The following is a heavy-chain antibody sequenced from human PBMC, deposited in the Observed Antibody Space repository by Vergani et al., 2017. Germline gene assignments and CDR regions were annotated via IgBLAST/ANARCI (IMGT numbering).Heavy chain of an antibody. J-gene: IGHJ4*02. Sequence: QVQLQESGPGLVKPSETLSLTCTVSGGSISSYYWSWIRQPPGKGLEWIGYIYYSGSTNYNPSLKSRVTISGDTSKNQFSLKLSSVTAADTAVYYCARAFNDILTGYPQTLDYWGQGTLVTVSS. CDR3: ARAFNDILTGYPQTLDY. CDR1: GGSISSYY. D-gene: IGHD3-9*01. V-gene: IGHV4-59*01. CDR2: IYYSGST.